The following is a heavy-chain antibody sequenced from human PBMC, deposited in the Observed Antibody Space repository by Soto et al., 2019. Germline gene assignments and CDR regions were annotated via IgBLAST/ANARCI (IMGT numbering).Heavy chain of an antibody. J-gene: IGHJ4*02. CDR3: ARDSAPISPPGLFDY. CDR1: GFTFSSYS. D-gene: IGHD3-10*01. CDR2: ISSSSSYI. Sequence: GGSLRLSCAASGFTFSSYSMNWVRQAPGKGLEWVSSISSSSSYIYYADSVKGRFTISRDNAKNSLYLQMNSLRAEDTAVYYCARDSAPISPPGLFDYWGQGTLGTGSA. V-gene: IGHV3-21*01.